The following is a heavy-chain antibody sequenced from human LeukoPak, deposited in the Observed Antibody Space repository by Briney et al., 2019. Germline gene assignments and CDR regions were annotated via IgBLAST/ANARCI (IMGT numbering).Heavy chain of an antibody. D-gene: IGHD2-21*02. J-gene: IGHJ4*02. V-gene: IGHV1-46*01. Sequence: ASVKVSCKASGYSFTSHYMHWVRQAPGQGLEWMGLINPRGTSTIYAEKFQGRIIMTRDMSTTTDYMELSRLRSDDTAVYYCARDFGAHIVVVTAILFHWGQGTLVTVSS. CDR1: GYSFTSHY. CDR2: INPRGTST. CDR3: ARDFGAHIVVVTAILFH.